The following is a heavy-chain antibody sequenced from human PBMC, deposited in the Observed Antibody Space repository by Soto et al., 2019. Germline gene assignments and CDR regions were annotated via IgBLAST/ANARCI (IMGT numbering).Heavy chain of an antibody. CDR2: IKSKTDGGTT. Sequence: GGSLRLSCAASGFTFSNAWMSWVRQAPGKGLEWVGRIKSKTDGGTTDYAAPVKGRFTISRDDSKNTLYLQMNSLKTEDTAVYYCTTVPVLRFLEWSRGYYYYYMDVWGKGTTVTVSS. V-gene: IGHV3-15*01. J-gene: IGHJ6*03. D-gene: IGHD3-3*01. CDR1: GFTFSNAW. CDR3: TTVPVLRFLEWSRGYYYYYMDV.